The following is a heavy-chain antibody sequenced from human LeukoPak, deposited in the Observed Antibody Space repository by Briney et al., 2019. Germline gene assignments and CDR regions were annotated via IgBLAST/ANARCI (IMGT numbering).Heavy chain of an antibody. J-gene: IGHJ4*02. CDR3: ARQNIVATIQGYYFDY. CDR1: GGTFSSYA. D-gene: IGHD5-12*01. Sequence: ASVKVSRKASGGTFSSYAISWVRQAPGQGLEWMGGIIPIFGTANYAQKFQGRVTITADKSTSTAYMELSSLRSEDTAVYHCARQNIVATIQGYYFDYWGQGTLVTVSS. CDR2: IIPIFGTA. V-gene: IGHV1-69*06.